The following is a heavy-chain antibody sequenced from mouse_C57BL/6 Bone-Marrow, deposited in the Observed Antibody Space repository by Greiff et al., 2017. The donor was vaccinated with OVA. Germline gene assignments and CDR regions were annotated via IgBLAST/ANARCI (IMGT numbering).Heavy chain of an antibody. Sequence: QVQLQQSGAELARPGASVKMSCKASGYTFTSYTMHWVKQRPGQGLEWIGYINPSSGYTKYNQKFKDKATLTADKSSSTAYMQLSSLTSEDSAVYCGANWSWVAYWGQGTRVTVSA. D-gene: IGHD4-1*01. CDR3: ANWSWVAY. V-gene: IGHV1-4*01. J-gene: IGHJ3*01. CDR1: GYTFTSYT. CDR2: INPSSGYT.